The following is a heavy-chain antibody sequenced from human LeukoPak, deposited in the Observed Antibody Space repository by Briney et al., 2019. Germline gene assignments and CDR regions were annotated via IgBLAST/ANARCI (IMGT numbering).Heavy chain of an antibody. J-gene: IGHJ3*02. CDR2: IYSGGST. CDR3: ARHSRSGSGGYENAFDI. V-gene: IGHV4-39*01. Sequence: PSETLSLTCTVSGGSISSSSYYWDWIRQSPGKGLEWIGIIYSGGSTYYTPSLKRRVTISVDTSKNQFSLKLSSVTAADTAIYFCARHSRSGSGGYENAFDIWGQGTMVTVSS. CDR1: GGSISSSSYY. D-gene: IGHD5-12*01.